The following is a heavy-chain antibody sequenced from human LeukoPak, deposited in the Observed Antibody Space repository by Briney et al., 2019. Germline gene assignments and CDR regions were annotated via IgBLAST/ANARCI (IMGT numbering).Heavy chain of an antibody. D-gene: IGHD3-22*01. CDR1: GFTFDDYA. Sequence: GGSLRLSCAASGFTFDDYAMHWVRQAPGKGLEWVSGISWNSGSIAYADSVKGRFTISRDNAKNSLYLQMNSLRAEDTAVYYCARVGTYYYDSSGSDAFDIWGQGTMVTVSS. J-gene: IGHJ3*02. CDR3: ARVGTYYYDSSGSDAFDI. CDR2: ISWNSGSI. V-gene: IGHV3-9*01.